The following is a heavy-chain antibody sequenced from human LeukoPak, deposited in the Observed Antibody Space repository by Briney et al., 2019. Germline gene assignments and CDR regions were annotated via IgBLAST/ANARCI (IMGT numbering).Heavy chain of an antibody. CDR2: ISASNHKT. J-gene: IGHJ5*01. CDR1: GYTFIRYG. V-gene: IGHV1-18*04. Sequence: AAVPVSFMACGYTFIRYGISWVRQAPGRGLEGVGWISASNHKTNYPQKLQGRVTMTTHTSTDTAYMELRRRRSYHTAVYYCARDRPRYSDYDDKTFDSWGQGTLVTASS. CDR3: ARDRPRYSDYDDKTFDS. D-gene: IGHD5-12*01.